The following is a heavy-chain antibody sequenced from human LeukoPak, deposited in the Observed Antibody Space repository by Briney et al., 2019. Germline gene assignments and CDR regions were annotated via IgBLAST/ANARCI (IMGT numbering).Heavy chain of an antibody. D-gene: IGHD6-19*01. Sequence: GGSLRLSCAASGFTLSTYAMHWVRQAPGKGLEWVGVISYDGSEKYYADSVRGRFTISRDNSKNTLYLQMSSLRSDDMAVYYCAREYSSGWKNWFAPWGQGTLVTVSS. V-gene: IGHV3-30*04. CDR2: ISYDGSEK. CDR1: GFTLSTYA. J-gene: IGHJ5*02. CDR3: AREYSSGWKNWFAP.